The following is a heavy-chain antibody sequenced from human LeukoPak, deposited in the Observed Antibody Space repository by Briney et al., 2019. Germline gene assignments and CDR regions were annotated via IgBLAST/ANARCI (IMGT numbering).Heavy chain of an antibody. J-gene: IGHJ4*02. V-gene: IGHV3-74*01. CDR3: ERGGFDTIGFDY. CDR2: ISNDGSSL. CDR1: GFTLSNSW. Sequence: PGGSLRLSCAASGFTLSNSWMHWVRQTPGKGLVWVSRISNDGSSLIYADSVKGRFTISRDNAKNTLYLQMNSLRAGDTAVYYCERGGFDTIGFDYWGQGTLVTVSS. D-gene: IGHD3-10*01.